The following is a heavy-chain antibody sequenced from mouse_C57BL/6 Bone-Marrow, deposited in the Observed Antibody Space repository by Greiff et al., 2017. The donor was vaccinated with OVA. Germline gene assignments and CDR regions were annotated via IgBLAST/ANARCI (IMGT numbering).Heavy chain of an antibody. CDR3: TRDYGSSYDFDY. CDR1: GYTFNSYW. D-gene: IGHD1-1*01. CDR2: IYPGNSDT. J-gene: IGHJ2*01. Sequence: EVQLQQSGTVLARPGASVKMSCKTSGYTFNSYWMHWVKQRPGQGLEWIGAIYPGNSDTSYNQKLKGKAKLTAVTSSITSYMELSSLTNEYSAVYYCTRDYGSSYDFDYWCQGTTLTVSS. V-gene: IGHV1-5*01.